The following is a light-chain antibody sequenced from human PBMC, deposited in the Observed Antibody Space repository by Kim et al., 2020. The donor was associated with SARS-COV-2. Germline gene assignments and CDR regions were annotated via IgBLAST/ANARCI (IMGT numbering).Light chain of an antibody. Sequence: VYPGQTASITCTGDKLGNKFACWYQQKPGQSPVLLIYEDSKRPSGIPERFSGSNSGNTATLTISGTQAMDEADYYCQAWDSSTFYVFGTGTKVTVL. V-gene: IGLV3-1*01. J-gene: IGLJ1*01. CDR3: QAWDSSTFYV. CDR1: KLGNKF. CDR2: EDS.